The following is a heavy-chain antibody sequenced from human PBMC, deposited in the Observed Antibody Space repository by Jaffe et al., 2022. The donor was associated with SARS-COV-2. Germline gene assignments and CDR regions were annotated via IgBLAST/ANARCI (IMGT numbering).Heavy chain of an antibody. Sequence: QLQLQESGPGLVKPSETLSLTCTVSGDSISSSRYYWGWIRQPPGKGLEWIGNIYYSGSTYYNPSLKSRVTISIDTSKSQFSLNLSSVTAADTAMYYCARHIPYSGYYNGGYFDYWGQGTLVPVSS. V-gene: IGHV4-39*01. CDR3: ARHIPYSGYYNGGYFDY. CDR1: GDSISSSRYY. J-gene: IGHJ4*02. D-gene: IGHD5-12*01. CDR2: IYYSGST.